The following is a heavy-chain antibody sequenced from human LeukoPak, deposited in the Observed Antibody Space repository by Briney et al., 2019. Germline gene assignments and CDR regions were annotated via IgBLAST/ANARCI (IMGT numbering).Heavy chain of an antibody. J-gene: IGHJ4*02. CDR3: ARGFAPAYNFGVFDY. V-gene: IGHV3-53*01. CDR2: LYTGGET. D-gene: IGHD5-18*01. CDR1: GFSVSDNY. Sequence: PGGSLRLSCAASGFSVSDNYMIWVRQAPGKGLEWVSLLYTGGETNYADSVKGRFTMSRDTSKNTVSLQMNSLRAEDTAVYYCARGFAPAYNFGVFDYWGQGTLVSVS.